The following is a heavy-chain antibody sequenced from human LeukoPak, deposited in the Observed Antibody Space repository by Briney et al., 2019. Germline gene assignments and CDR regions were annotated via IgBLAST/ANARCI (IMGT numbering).Heavy chain of an antibody. V-gene: IGHV1-24*01. Sequence: ASVKVSCKVSGYTLTELSMHWVRQAPGKGLEWMGGFDPEDGETIYAQKFQGRVTMTEDTSTDTAYMELSSLRSEDTAVYYCATGLIVGASYYFDYWGQGTLVTVSS. CDR2: FDPEDGET. CDR1: GYTLTELS. CDR3: ATGLIVGASYYFDY. J-gene: IGHJ4*02. D-gene: IGHD1-26*01.